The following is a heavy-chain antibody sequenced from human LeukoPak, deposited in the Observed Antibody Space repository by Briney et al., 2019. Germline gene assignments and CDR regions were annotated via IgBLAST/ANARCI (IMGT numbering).Heavy chain of an antibody. D-gene: IGHD6-19*01. CDR2: INPSGGST. J-gene: IGHJ6*03. Sequence: ASVKVSCKASGYTFTCYYMHWVRQAPGQGLEWMGIINPSGGSTSYAQKFQGRVTMTRDMSTSTVYMELSSLRSEDTAVYYCARQIAVAYMDVWGKGTTVTVSS. CDR1: GYTFTCYY. CDR3: ARQIAVAYMDV. V-gene: IGHV1-46*01.